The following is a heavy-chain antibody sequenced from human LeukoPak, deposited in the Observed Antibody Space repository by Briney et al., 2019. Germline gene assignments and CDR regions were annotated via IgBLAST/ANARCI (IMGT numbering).Heavy chain of an antibody. Sequence: SETLSLTCAVSGGSISSGGYSWSWIRQPPGKGLEWIGYIYHSGSTYYNPSLKSRVTISVDRPKNQFSLKLSSVTAADTAVYYCARAQGLVDAFDIWGQGTMVTVSS. V-gene: IGHV4-30-2*01. J-gene: IGHJ3*02. CDR2: IYHSGST. CDR1: GGSISSGGYS. CDR3: ARAQGLVDAFDI.